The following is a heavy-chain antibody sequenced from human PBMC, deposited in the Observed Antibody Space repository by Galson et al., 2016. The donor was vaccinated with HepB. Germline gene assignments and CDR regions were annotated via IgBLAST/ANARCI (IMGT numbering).Heavy chain of an antibody. V-gene: IGHV1-69*13. D-gene: IGHD2-2*01. CDR1: GDTFSSFG. CDR2: IIPMSGTA. CDR3: ATVRSVTRLPFDY. J-gene: IGHJ4*02. Sequence: SVKVSCKASGDTFSSFGISWVRRAPGQGLEWMGAIIPMSGTANSAQRFQGRVTITADESTRTAYMELSSLRSEDTAVYFCATVRSVTRLPFDYWGQGTLVTVSS.